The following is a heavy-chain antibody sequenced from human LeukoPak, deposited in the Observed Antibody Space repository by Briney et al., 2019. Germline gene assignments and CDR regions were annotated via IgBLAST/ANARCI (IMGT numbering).Heavy chain of an antibody. Sequence: PSETLSLTCTVSGGSIRSYYWNWIRQAPGKGLEWVGFISYSGYTSYSPSLKSRVAISVDTAKSQFSLRLNSMTAADTAIYYCARGRNDNGGMFFDSWAQGTLVTVSS. CDR1: GGSIRSYY. D-gene: IGHD4-23*01. J-gene: IGHJ4*02. CDR2: ISYSGYT. CDR3: ARGRNDNGGMFFDS. V-gene: IGHV4-59*01.